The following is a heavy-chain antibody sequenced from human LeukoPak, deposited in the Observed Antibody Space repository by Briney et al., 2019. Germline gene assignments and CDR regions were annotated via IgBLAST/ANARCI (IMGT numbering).Heavy chain of an antibody. V-gene: IGHV1-18*01. J-gene: IGHJ4*02. D-gene: IGHD3-3*01. CDR2: ISAYNGNT. CDR1: GYTFTSYG. CDR3: ARVGRREMYYDFWSGYYWDY. Sequence: GASVKVSCKASGYTFTSYGISWVRQAPGQGLEWMGWISAYNGNTNYAQKLQGSVTMTTDTSTSTAYMELRSLRSDDTAVYYCARVGRREMYYDFWSGYYWDYWGQGTLVTVSS.